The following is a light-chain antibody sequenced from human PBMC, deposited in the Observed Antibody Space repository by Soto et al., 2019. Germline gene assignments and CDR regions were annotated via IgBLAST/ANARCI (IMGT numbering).Light chain of an antibody. V-gene: IGLV2-14*01. J-gene: IGLJ7*01. Sequence: QSALTQPASVSGSPGQSITISCTGTSSDVGGYNYVSWYQQHPGKAPKLMIYEVSNRPSGVSNRFSGSKSDNTASLTISGLQAEDEADYYCCSYAGSYTFVFGIGTQLTV. CDR2: EVS. CDR1: SSDVGGYNY. CDR3: CSYAGSYTFV.